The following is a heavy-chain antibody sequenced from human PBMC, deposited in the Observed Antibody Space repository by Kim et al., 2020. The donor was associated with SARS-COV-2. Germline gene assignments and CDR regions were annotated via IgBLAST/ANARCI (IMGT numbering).Heavy chain of an antibody. CDR3: FKGRVLFGAGEEV. V-gene: IGHV1-2*06. D-gene: IGHD3-3*01. CDR2: VDPESGGT. Sequence: ASVKVSCKASGYTFTAHYIHWVRQAPGQGLEWMGRVDPESGGTIYAQKFQGRVSMTSDTSITTAYMDLSSLRSDDTALYYCFKGRVLFGAGEEVWGQGT. J-gene: IGHJ4*02. CDR1: GYTFTAHY.